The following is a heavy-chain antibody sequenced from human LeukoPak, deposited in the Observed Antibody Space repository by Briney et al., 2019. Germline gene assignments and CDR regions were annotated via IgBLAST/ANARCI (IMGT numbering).Heavy chain of an antibody. D-gene: IGHD3-22*01. CDR1: GGSISSGGYS. CDR3: ARHKPPNRRHVYDSSGYYFDY. J-gene: IGHJ4*02. Sequence: PSETLSLTCTVSGGSISSGGYSWSWIRQHPGKGLEWIGYIYYSGSTYYNPSLKSRVTISVDTSKNQFSLKLSSVTAADTAVYYCARHKPPNRRHVYDSSGYYFDYWGQGTLVTVSS. V-gene: IGHV4-31*03. CDR2: IYYSGST.